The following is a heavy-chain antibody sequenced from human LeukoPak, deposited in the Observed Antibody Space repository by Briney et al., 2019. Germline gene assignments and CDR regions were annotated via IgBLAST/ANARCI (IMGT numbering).Heavy chain of an antibody. D-gene: IGHD1-7*01. J-gene: IGHJ5*02. Sequence: SETLSLTCTVSGGSISSYYWSWIRQPPGKGLEWIGYIYYSGSTNYNPSLKSRVTISVDTSKNQFSLKVNSMTAADTAVYYCARGRTWNFSWFDPWGQGTLVTVSS. V-gene: IGHV4-59*12. CDR2: IYYSGST. CDR1: GGSISSYY. CDR3: ARGRTWNFSWFDP.